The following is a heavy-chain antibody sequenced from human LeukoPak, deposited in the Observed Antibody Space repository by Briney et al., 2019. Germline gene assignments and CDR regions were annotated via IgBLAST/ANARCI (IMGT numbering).Heavy chain of an antibody. J-gene: IGHJ4*02. CDR1: GFTFSSYS. CDR3: ARDGDYDFWSGYSNHFDY. D-gene: IGHD3-3*01. V-gene: IGHV3-21*01. Sequence: PGVSLRLSCAASGFTFSSYSMNWVRQAPGKGLEWVSSISSSSSYIYYADSVKGRFTISRDNAKNSLYLQMNSLRAEDTAVYYCARDGDYDFWSGYSNHFDYWGQGTLVTVSS. CDR2: ISSSSSYI.